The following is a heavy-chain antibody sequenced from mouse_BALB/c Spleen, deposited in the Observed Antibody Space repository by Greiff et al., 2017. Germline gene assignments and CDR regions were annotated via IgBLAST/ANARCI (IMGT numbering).Heavy chain of an antibody. D-gene: IGHD2-4*01. CDR1: GYTFTSYW. V-gene: IGHV1-7*01. Sequence: VQLQQSGAELAKPGASVKMSCKASGYTFTSYWMHWVKQRPGQGLEWIGYINPSTGYTEYNQKFKDKATLTADKSSSTAYMQLSSLTSEDSAVYYCAPIYYDYDDGAYWGQGTLVTVSA. CDR2: INPSTGYT. J-gene: IGHJ3*01. CDR3: APIYYDYDDGAY.